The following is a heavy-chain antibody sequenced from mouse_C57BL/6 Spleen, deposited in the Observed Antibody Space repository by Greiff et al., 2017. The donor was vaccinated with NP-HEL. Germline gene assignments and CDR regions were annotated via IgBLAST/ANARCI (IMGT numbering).Heavy chain of an antibody. CDR3: ARHEVDYYGSSLAY. J-gene: IGHJ3*01. CDR2: ISSGGSYT. V-gene: IGHV5-6*01. D-gene: IGHD1-1*01. Sequence: EVQGVESGGDLVKPGGSLKLSCAASGFTFSSYGMSWVRQTPDKRLEWVATISSGGSYTYYPDSVKGRFTISRDNAKNTLYLQMSSLKSEDTAMYYCARHEVDYYGSSLAYWGQGTLVTVSA. CDR1: GFTFSSYG.